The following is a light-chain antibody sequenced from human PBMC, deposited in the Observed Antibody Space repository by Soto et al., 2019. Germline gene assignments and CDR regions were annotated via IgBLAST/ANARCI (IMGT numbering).Light chain of an antibody. CDR1: RGIRLN. V-gene: IGKV3D-11*03. CDR2: DAS. Sequence: EGVLTQSPATLSLSLGEGATLSCRASRGIRLNLAWYQQKPGKAPRLLVYDASNRATGVPARFSGSGSGTDFPLTISGLEPEDFAMYYCQERGSWPNTFGQGTKLEIK. J-gene: IGKJ2*01. CDR3: QERGSWPNT.